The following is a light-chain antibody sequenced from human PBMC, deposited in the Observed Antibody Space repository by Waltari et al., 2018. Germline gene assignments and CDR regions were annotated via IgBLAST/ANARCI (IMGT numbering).Light chain of an antibody. V-gene: IGKV4-1*01. J-gene: IGKJ1*01. CDR2: WAS. Sequence: DIVMTQSPDSLAVSLGERATLNCNSSQNLLYTSNNKNSLAWYQQKPGQPPKLLIYWASTRQSGVPDRFGGSGSGTDFTLTISSLQAEDVALYYCQQYYSIPWTFGQGTKVEIK. CDR1: QNLLYTSNNKNS. CDR3: QQYYSIPWT.